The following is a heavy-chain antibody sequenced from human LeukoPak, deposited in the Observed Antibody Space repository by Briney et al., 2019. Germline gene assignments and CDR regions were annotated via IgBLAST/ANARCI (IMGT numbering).Heavy chain of an antibody. CDR1: GGSISDYS. Sequence: SETLSLNCTVSGGSISDYSWSWIRQPPGKGLEWIGNIYYSGSANHNPSLKSRVTISRDTSKNQFSLKLTSVTTADTAVYYCARAGGVKTAALDLDYWGQGTLVTVSS. D-gene: IGHD6-25*01. V-gene: IGHV4-59*01. CDR2: IYYSGSA. CDR3: ARAGGVKTAALDLDY. J-gene: IGHJ4*02.